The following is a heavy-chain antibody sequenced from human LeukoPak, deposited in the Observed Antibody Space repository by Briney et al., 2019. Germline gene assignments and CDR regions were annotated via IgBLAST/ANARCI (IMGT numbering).Heavy chain of an antibody. CDR2: ISYDGSNK. CDR3: ARDLGDYEHYFDY. Sequence: GGSLRLSCAASGFTFSGSAMHWVRQAPGKGLEWVAVISYDGSNKYYADSVKGRFTISRDNSKNTLYLQMNSLRAEDTAVYYCARDLGDYEHYFDYWGQGTLVTVSS. CDR1: GFTFSGSA. V-gene: IGHV3-30-3*01. D-gene: IGHD4-17*01. J-gene: IGHJ4*02.